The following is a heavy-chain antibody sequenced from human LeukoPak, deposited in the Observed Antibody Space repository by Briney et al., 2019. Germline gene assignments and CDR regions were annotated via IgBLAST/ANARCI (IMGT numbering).Heavy chain of an antibody. Sequence: SGTLSLTCAVSGGSISSGGYSWSWIRQPPGKGLEWIGYIYHSGSTYYNPSLKSRVTISVDRSRTQFSLKLSSVTAADTAVYYCAGNLWFGELFYWGQGTLVTVSS. V-gene: IGHV4-30-2*01. J-gene: IGHJ4*02. D-gene: IGHD3-10*01. CDR2: IYHSGST. CDR3: AGNLWFGELFY. CDR1: GGSISSGGYS.